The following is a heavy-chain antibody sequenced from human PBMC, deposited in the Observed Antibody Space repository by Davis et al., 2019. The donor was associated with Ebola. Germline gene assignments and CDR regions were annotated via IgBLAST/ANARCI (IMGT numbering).Heavy chain of an antibody. CDR2: ISSSSTYI. CDR1: GFTFSSYS. Sequence: PGGSLRLSCAASGFTFSSYSMNWVRQAPGKGLEWVSSISSSSTYIYYADSVKGRFTISRDNAKNSLYLQMNSLRAEDTAVYYCARGVDYDNYYYYGMDVWGQGTTVSVSS. V-gene: IGHV3-21*01. J-gene: IGHJ6*02. CDR3: ARGVDYDNYYYYGMDV. D-gene: IGHD3-16*01.